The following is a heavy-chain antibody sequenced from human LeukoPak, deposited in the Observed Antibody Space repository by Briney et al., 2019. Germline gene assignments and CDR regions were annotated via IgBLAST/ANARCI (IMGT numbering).Heavy chain of an antibody. V-gene: IGHV3-73*01. CDR2: IRSKANSYAT. J-gene: IGHJ3*02. CDR3: TIVGAADAFDI. CDR1: GFTFSSSA. D-gene: IGHD1-26*01. Sequence: PGGSLRLSCAASGFTFSSSAMHWVRQASGKGLEWVGRIRSKANSYATAYAASVKGRFTIFRDDSKNTAYLQMNSLKTEDTAVYYCTIVGAADAFDIWGQGTMVTVSS.